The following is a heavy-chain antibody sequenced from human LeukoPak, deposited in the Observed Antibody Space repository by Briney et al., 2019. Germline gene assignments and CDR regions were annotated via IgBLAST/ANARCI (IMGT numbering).Heavy chain of an antibody. CDR3: TRDLGYYSGWYEYFDY. V-gene: IGHV3-49*04. J-gene: IGHJ4*02. CDR2: VRWKAYGEAT. D-gene: IGHD6-19*01. CDR1: GFIFGDYD. Sequence: GGSLRLSCSGSGFIFGDYDMNWVRQAPGKGLEWVGFVRWKAYGEATEYAASVKGRFTISRDDSRSVAYLHMNRLKTEDTAIYYCTRDLGYYSGWYEYFDYWGQGTLVTVSS.